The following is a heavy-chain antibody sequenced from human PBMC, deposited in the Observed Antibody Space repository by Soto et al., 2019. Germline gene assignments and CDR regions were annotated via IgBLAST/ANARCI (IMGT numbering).Heavy chain of an antibody. J-gene: IGHJ4*02. Sequence: GGSLRLSCAASGFTFSSYGMHWVRQAPGKGLEWVAVISYDGSNKYYADSVKGRFTISRDNSKNTLNLQMNSLRAEDTAVYYCAKSGLKEVVVITWDYSVVWCQGILVS. V-gene: IGHV3-30*18. CDR1: GFTFSSYG. CDR2: ISYDGSNK. CDR3: AKSGLKEVVVITWDYSVV. D-gene: IGHD3-22*01.